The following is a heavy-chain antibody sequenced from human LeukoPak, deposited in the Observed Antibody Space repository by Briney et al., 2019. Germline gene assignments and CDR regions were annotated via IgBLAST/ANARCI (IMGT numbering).Heavy chain of an antibody. CDR1: GFTFSTYG. V-gene: IGHV3-30*18. CDR2: ISYDGSDK. CDR3: AKSIYSSGWYVFDY. D-gene: IGHD6-19*01. Sequence: PGGSLRLSCAASGFTFSTYGMHWVRQAPGKGLEWVAVISYDGSDKYYADSVKGRFTISRDNSKNTLYLQMNSLRAEDTAVYYCAKSIYSSGWYVFDYWGQGTLVTVSS. J-gene: IGHJ4*02.